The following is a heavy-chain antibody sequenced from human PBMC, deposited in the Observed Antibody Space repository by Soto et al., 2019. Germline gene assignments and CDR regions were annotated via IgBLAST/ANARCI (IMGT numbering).Heavy chain of an antibody. CDR3: AKDRDSSGYPSPFDY. CDR2: ISWDGGST. Sequence: GGSLRLSCAASGFTFDDYTMHWVRQAPGKGLEWVSLISWDGGSTYYADSVKGRFTISRDNSKNSLYLQMNSLRTEDTALYYCAKDRDSSGYPSPFDYWGQGTLVTVSS. CDR1: GFTFDDYT. D-gene: IGHD3-22*01. V-gene: IGHV3-43*01. J-gene: IGHJ4*02.